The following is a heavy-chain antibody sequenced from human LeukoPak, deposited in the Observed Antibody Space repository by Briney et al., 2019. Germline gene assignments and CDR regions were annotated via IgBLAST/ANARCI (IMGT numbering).Heavy chain of an antibody. D-gene: IGHD1-26*01. J-gene: IGHJ5*02. V-gene: IGHV3-64*04. CDR1: GFTLSNYA. Sequence: GGTLRLSCSASGFTLSNYAMHWIRHAPGKGLEYISAITTNGATYYTDSVKGRFTISRDNAKNTLYLQMNSLRAEDTAVYYCTRGEVWNTVLKTTTWRDPGGEGTLVTV. CDR3: TRGEVWNTVLKTTTWRDP. CDR2: ITTNGAT.